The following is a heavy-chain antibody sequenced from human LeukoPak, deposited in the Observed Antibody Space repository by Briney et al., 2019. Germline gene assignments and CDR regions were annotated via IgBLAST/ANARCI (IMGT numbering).Heavy chain of an antibody. CDR2: ISSSGSTI. D-gene: IGHD1-20*01. CDR1: GFTFSDYY. CDR3: ARVVGYNWNYVDY. J-gene: IGHJ4*02. Sequence: GGSLRHSCAASGFTFSDYYMSWIRQAPGKGLEWVSYISSSGSTIYYADSVKGRFTISRDNAKNSLYLQMNSLRAEDTAVYYCARVVGYNWNYVDYWGQGTLVTVSS. V-gene: IGHV3-11*04.